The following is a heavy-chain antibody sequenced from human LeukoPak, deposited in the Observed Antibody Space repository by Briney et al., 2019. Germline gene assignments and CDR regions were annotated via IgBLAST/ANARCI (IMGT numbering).Heavy chain of an antibody. CDR1: GFTFSSYA. CDR2: ISGNGGST. J-gene: IGHJ4*02. D-gene: IGHD6-13*01. V-gene: IGHV3-23*01. Sequence: GGSLRLSCAASGFTFSSYAMSWVRQAPGKGLEWVSAISGNGGSTYYADSVKGRFTISRDNSKNTLYLQMNSLRAEDTAVYYCAKGKGIAAAGTPFDYWGQGTLVTVSS. CDR3: AKGKGIAAAGTPFDY.